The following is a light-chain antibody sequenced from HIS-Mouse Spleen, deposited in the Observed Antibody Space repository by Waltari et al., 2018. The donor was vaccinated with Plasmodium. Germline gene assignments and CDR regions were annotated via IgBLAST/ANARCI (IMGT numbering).Light chain of an antibody. CDR2: GAS. Sequence: EIVMSQSSASLSVSPGERDTLSCRASQSVSSNLAWYQQKPGQAPRLLIYGASTRATGIPARFSGSESGTEFTLTISSLQSEDFAVYYCQQYNNWSFTFGPGTKVDIK. CDR3: QQYNNWSFT. V-gene: IGKV3-15*01. J-gene: IGKJ3*01. CDR1: QSVSSN.